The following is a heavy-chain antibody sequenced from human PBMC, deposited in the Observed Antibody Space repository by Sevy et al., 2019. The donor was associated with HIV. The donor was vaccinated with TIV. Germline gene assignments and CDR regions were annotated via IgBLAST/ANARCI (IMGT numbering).Heavy chain of an antibody. CDR1: GGSVSSGSYY. Sequence: SETLSLTCTVSGGSVSSGSYYWSWTRQRPGKGLEWIRYIYYSGSTNYNPSLKSRVTISVDTSKNQFSLKLNSVTAADTAVYYCARVKYSGSSTGDYFDYWGQGTLVTVSS. D-gene: IGHD1-26*01. CDR3: ARVKYSGSSTGDYFDY. V-gene: IGHV4-61*01. J-gene: IGHJ4*02. CDR2: IYYSGST.